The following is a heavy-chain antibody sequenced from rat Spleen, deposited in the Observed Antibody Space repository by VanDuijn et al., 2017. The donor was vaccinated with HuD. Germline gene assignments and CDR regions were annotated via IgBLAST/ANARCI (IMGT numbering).Heavy chain of an antibody. J-gene: IGHJ4*01. D-gene: IGHD1-10*01. CDR2: ISYEGSST. CDR1: GFTFSDYY. V-gene: IGHV5-22*01. CDR3: ARPDNIYYVMDA. Sequence: EVQLVESGGGLVQPGRSLKLSCAASGFTFSDYYMAWVRQAPTQGLEWVASISYEGSSTYYGDSVKGRFTISRDNVKSTLDLQMNGLRSEDTATYYWARPDNIYYVMDAWGQGASVTASS.